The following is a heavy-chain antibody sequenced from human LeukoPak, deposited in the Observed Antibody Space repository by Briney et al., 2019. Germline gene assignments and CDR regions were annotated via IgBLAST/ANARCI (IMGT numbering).Heavy chain of an antibody. CDR3: ARDAAYGSGSYYFVDY. J-gene: IGHJ4*02. V-gene: IGHV1-69*04. Sequence: ASVKVSCKASGGTFSSYAISWVRQAPGQGLEWMGRIIPILGIANYAQKFQGRVTITADKSTSTAYMELSSLRSEDTAVYYCARDAAYGSGSYYFVDYWGQGTLVTVSS. D-gene: IGHD3-10*01. CDR1: GGTFSSYA. CDR2: IIPILGIA.